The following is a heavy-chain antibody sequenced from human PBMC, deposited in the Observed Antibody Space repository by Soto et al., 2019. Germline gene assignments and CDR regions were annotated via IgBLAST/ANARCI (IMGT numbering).Heavy chain of an antibody. Sequence: GASVKVSCKASGGSFSSFGFSWVRQAPGQGLEWMGGIIPVFGRPNYAQRFRGRLTITADESTNTVYLELIDLRSEDTAVYYCAREGSGYNLWGQGTQVTVSS. CDR1: GGSFSSFG. V-gene: IGHV1-69*13. CDR2: IIPVFGRP. D-gene: IGHD5-12*01. J-gene: IGHJ1*01. CDR3: AREGSGYNL.